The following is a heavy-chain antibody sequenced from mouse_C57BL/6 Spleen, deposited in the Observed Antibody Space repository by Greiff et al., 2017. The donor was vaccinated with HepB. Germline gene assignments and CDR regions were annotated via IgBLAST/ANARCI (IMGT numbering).Heavy chain of an antibody. CDR1: GYTFTDYY. J-gene: IGHJ2*01. CDR2: IYPGSGNT. V-gene: IGHV1-76*01. Sequence: VQLQQSGAELVRPGASVKLSCKASGYTFTDYYINWVKQRPGQGLEWIARIYPGSGNTYYNEKFKGKATLTAEKSSSTAYMQLSSLTSEDSAVYFCARGGIGNLYYFDYWGQGTTLTVSS. D-gene: IGHD2-1*01. CDR3: ARGGIGNLYYFDY.